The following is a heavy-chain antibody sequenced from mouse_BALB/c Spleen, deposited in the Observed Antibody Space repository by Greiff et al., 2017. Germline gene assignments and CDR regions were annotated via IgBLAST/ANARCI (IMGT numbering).Heavy chain of an antibody. D-gene: IGHD1-1*01. V-gene: IGHV5-6*02. CDR1: GFTFSSYG. Sequence: DVKLVESGGDLVKPGGSLKLSCAASGFTFSSYGMSWVRQTPDKRLEWVATISSGGSYTYYPDSVKGRFTISRDNAKNTMYLQMSSLKSEDTDMYYCARPITDYDSSYRYFDVWGEGTTVTVSS. CDR3: ARPITDYDSSYRYFDV. J-gene: IGHJ1*01. CDR2: ISSGGSYT.